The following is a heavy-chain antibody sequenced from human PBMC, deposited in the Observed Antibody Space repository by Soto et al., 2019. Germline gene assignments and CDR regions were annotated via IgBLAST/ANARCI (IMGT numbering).Heavy chain of an antibody. V-gene: IGHV4-34*01. CDR3: ARDAYDILTGYPNWFDP. CDR1: GGSFSGYY. J-gene: IGHJ5*02. Sequence: SETLSLTCAVYGGSFSGYYWSWIRQPPGKGLEWIGEINHSGSTNYNPSLKSRVTISVDTSKNQFSLKLSSVTAADTAVYYCARDAYDILTGYPNWFDPWGQGTLVTVSS. D-gene: IGHD3-9*01. CDR2: INHSGST.